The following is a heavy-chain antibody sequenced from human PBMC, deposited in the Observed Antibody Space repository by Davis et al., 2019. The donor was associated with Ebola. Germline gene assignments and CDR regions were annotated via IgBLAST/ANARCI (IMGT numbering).Heavy chain of an antibody. CDR2: IRSKAYGGTT. D-gene: IGHD3-9*01. CDR1: GFTFGDYA. V-gene: IGHV3-49*04. CDR3: TRDSISLTGYYVNGDY. J-gene: IGHJ4*02. Sequence: GESLKISCTASGFTFGDYAMSWVRQAPGKGLEWVGFIRSKAYGGTTEYAASVKGRFTISRHDSKSIAYLQMNSLKTEDTAVYYCTRDSISLTGYYVNGDYWGQGTLVTVSS.